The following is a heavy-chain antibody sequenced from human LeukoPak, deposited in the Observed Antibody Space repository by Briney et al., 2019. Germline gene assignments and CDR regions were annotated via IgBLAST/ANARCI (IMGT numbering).Heavy chain of an antibody. Sequence: GASVKVSCKASGYTFTSYYMHWVRQAPGQGLEWMGIINPSGGSISYAQRSQGRVTMTRDTSTSTVYMELSSLRSEDTAVYYCARDIVVVTARTDAFDIWGQGTMVTVSS. J-gene: IGHJ3*02. CDR3: ARDIVVVTARTDAFDI. D-gene: IGHD2-21*02. V-gene: IGHV1-46*01. CDR2: INPSGGSI. CDR1: GYTFTSYY.